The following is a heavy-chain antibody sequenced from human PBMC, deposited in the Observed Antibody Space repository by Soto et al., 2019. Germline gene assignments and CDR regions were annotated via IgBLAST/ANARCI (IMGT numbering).Heavy chain of an antibody. V-gene: IGHV3-21*01. D-gene: IGHD2-2*02. CDR1: GFTFSTYS. CDR3: AREYTARPIAYGLDV. CDR2: ISSRSDI. J-gene: IGHJ6*01. Sequence: KTGGSLRLSCVGSGFTFSTYSINWVRQAPGKGLEWVSSISSRSDIYYADSVKGRFTISRDNAKNSVSLQMNSLRAEDTAVYYCAREYTARPIAYGLDVWGQGTTVTFSS.